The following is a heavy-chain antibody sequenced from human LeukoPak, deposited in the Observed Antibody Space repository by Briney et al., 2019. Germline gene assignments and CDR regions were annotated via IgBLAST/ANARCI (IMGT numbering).Heavy chain of an antibody. CDR3: ARAFYGDYGGWFDP. CDR1: GFTFSSYW. D-gene: IGHD4-17*01. J-gene: IGHJ5*02. V-gene: IGHV3-7*01. Sequence: PGGSLRLSCAASGFTFSSYWMSWVRQAPGKGLEWVANIKQDGSEKYYVDSVKGRFTISRDNAKNSLYLQMNSLRAEDTAVYYCARAFYGDYGGWFDPWGQGTLVTVSS. CDR2: IKQDGSEK.